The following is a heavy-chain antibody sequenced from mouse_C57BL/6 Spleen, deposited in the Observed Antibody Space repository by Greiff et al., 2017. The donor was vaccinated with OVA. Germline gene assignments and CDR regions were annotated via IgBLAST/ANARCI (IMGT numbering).Heavy chain of an antibody. Sequence: VQLQQSGAELARPGASVKLSCKASGYTFTSYGISWVKQRPGQGLEWIGEIYPRSGNTYYNEKFKGKATLTADKSSSTAYMELRSLTSEDSAVYFCASVSGSSYGYFDVWGTGTTVTVSS. CDR3: ASVSGSSYGYFDV. J-gene: IGHJ1*03. V-gene: IGHV1-81*01. CDR1: GYTFTSYG. D-gene: IGHD1-1*01. CDR2: IYPRSGNT.